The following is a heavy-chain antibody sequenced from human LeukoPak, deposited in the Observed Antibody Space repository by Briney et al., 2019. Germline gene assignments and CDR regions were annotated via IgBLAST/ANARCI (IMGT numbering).Heavy chain of an antibody. CDR1: GYIFTSYY. V-gene: IGHV1-46*01. CDR2: INPSGGST. J-gene: IGHJ4*02. CDR3: ARPTLYGSGSYYFDY. D-gene: IGHD3-10*01. Sequence: ASVKVSCKASGYIFTSYYMHWVRQAPGQGLEWMGIINPSGGSTSYAQKFQGRVTMTRDTSTSTVYMELSSLRSEDTAVYYCARPTLYGSGSYYFDYWGQGTLVTVSS.